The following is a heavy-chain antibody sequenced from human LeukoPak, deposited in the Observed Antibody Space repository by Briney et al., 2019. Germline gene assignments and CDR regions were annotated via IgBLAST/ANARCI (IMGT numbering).Heavy chain of an antibody. CDR2: MNQDGSEK. J-gene: IGHJ6*02. CDR1: GFTFSDSW. D-gene: IGHD3-16*01. CDR3: ATYTHWVAGDV. Sequence: GGSLRLSCAASGFTFSDSWMSWVRQAPGKGLEWVANMNQDGSEKDYVDSVKGRFTISRDNARNSLYLQMGSLRAEDTAVYYCATYTHWVAGDVWGQETTVTASS. V-gene: IGHV3-7*01.